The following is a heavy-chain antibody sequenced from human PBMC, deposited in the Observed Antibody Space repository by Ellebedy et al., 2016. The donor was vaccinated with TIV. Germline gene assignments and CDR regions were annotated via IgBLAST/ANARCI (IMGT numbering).Heavy chain of an antibody. CDR3: AREFCSRTSCSDN. V-gene: IGHV3-30*02. CDR1: GFTFSSYG. J-gene: IGHJ4*02. Sequence: GGSLRLXCAASGFTFSSYGMHWVRQAPGKGLEWVAFIQYDGTDKYQADSVKGRFTISRDNSKNTLYLQMNNLRAEETAVYYCAREFCSRTSCSDNWGQGSLVTVSS. D-gene: IGHD2-2*01. CDR2: IQYDGTDK.